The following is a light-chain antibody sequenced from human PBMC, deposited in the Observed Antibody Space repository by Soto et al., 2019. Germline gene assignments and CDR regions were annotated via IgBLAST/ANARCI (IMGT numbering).Light chain of an antibody. CDR2: GAS. CDR1: QSVSRSD. V-gene: IGKV3D-20*02. J-gene: IGKJ5*01. CDR3: QQRSDWPPIT. Sequence: EIVLTQSPGTLSLSPGERATLSCRASQSVSRSDLAWYQQKPGQAPRLLIYGASSRATGIPDRFSGSGSGTDFTLTISRMEPEDFAVYYCQQRSDWPPITFGQGTRLEIK.